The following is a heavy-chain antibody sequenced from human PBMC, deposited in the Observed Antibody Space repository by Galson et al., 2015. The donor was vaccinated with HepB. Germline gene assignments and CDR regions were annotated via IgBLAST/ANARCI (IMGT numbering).Heavy chain of an antibody. D-gene: IGHD3-22*01. CDR3: ARIVYYYDTSGYFRYHFDH. Sequence: ETLSLTCSVSGCSISSSLHYWGWIRQPPGKGLEWIGTIYYSASTYYNPPLKSRFTISVDTSKNQFSLKVTSVTAADTAVYFCARIVYYYDTSGYFRYHFDHWGQGTLVTVSS. CDR2: IYYSAST. V-gene: IGHV4-39*07. J-gene: IGHJ4*02. CDR1: GCSISSSLHY.